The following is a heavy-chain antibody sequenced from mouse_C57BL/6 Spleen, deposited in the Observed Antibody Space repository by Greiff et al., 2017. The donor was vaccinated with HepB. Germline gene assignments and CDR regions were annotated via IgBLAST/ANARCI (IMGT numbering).Heavy chain of an antibody. CDR2: INYDGSST. V-gene: IGHV5-16*01. Sequence: EVMLVESEGGLVQPGSSMKLSCTASGFTFSDYYMAWVRQVPEKGLEWVANINYDGSSTYYLDSLKSRFIISRDNAKNILYLQMSSLKSEDTATYYCARGNWRFDYWGQGTTLTVSS. D-gene: IGHD4-1*01. CDR1: GFTFSDYY. CDR3: ARGNWRFDY. J-gene: IGHJ2*01.